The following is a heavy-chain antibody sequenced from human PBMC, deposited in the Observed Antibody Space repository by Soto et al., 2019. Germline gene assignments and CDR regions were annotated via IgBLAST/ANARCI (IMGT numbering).Heavy chain of an antibody. J-gene: IGHJ6*02. CDR2: ISSSSSYT. D-gene: IGHD6-13*01. Sequence: GGSLRLSCAASGFTFSDYYMSWIRQAPGKGLEWVSYISSSSSYTNYADSVKGRFTISRDNAMNSLYLQMNSLRAEDTAVYYCARDIAAAGYYYYYGMDVWGQGTTVTVS. V-gene: IGHV3-11*06. CDR1: GFTFSDYY. CDR3: ARDIAAAGYYYYYGMDV.